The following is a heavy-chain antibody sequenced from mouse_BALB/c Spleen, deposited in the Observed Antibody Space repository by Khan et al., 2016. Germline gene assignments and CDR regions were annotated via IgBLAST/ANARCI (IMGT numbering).Heavy chain of an antibody. Sequence: VRLQQSGPELVKPGASVKISCKASGYTFTDYNLHWVKQSHGESLEWIGYIFPNDGGTGYNQNFKSRATLTVDYSSSTAYMELRSLTSEDSAVYYCARGLNYAYYFDYWGQGTTLTVSS. D-gene: IGHD2-1*01. CDR1: GYTFTDYN. V-gene: IGHV1S29*02. J-gene: IGHJ2*01. CDR3: ARGLNYAYYFDY. CDR2: IFPNDGGT.